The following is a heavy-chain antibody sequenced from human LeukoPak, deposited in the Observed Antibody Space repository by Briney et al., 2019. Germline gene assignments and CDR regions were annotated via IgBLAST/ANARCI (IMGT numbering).Heavy chain of an antibody. J-gene: IGHJ5*02. Sequence: SETLSLTCTVSGGSISSYYWSWIRQPPGKGLEWIGYIYYSGSTNYNPSLKSRVTISVDTSKNQFSLKLSSVTAADTAVYYCARYLQYPYNWFDPWGQGTLVTVSS. CDR1: GGSISSYY. D-gene: IGHD4-11*01. CDR3: ARYLQYPYNWFDP. V-gene: IGHV4-59*01. CDR2: IYYSGST.